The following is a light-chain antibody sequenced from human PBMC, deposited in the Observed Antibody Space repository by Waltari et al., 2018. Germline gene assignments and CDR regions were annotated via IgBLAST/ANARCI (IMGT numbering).Light chain of an antibody. V-gene: IGLV1-40*01. CDR3: QSYDSSLSGSL. CDR2: GNS. CDR1: SSNIGAGYD. Sequence: QSVLTQPPSVSGAPGQRVTISCTGSSSNIGAGYDVQWYQQLPGTAPKLVIYGNSNRPSGVPDRLSGSKSGTSASLAITGLQAEDEADYYCQSYDSSLSGSLFGGGTKLTVL. J-gene: IGLJ2*01.